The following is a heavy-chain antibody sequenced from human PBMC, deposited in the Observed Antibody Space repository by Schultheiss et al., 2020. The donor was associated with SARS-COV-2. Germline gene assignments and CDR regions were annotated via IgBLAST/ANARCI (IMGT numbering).Heavy chain of an antibody. Sequence: GGSLRLSCAASGFTFSSYAMSWVRQAPGKGLEWVSAISGSGGSTYYADSVKGRFTISRDNSKNTLYLQMNSLRAEDTAVYYCARDGGRDYYDSSGYRWFDPWGQGTLVTVSS. CDR3: ARDGGRDYYDSSGYRWFDP. CDR2: ISGSGGST. D-gene: IGHD3-22*01. J-gene: IGHJ5*02. V-gene: IGHV3-23*01. CDR1: GFTFSSYA.